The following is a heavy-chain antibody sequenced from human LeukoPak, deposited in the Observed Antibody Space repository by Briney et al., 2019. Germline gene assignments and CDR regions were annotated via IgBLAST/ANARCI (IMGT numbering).Heavy chain of an antibody. CDR3: ARSLGYSYGGYGMDV. CDR1: GYTFTSYD. V-gene: IGHV1-69*04. D-gene: IGHD5-18*01. J-gene: IGHJ6*02. CDR2: IIPILGIA. Sequence: SVKVSCKASGYTFTSYDINWARQAPGQGLEWMGRIIPILGIANYAQKFQGRVTITADKSTSTAYMELSSLRSEDTAVYYCARSLGYSYGGYGMDVWGQGTTVTVSS.